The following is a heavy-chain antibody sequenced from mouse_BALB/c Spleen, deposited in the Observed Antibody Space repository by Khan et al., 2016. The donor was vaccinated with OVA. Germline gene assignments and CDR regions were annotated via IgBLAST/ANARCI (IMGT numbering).Heavy chain of an antibody. CDR2: ISGYSNTI. D-gene: IGHD1-1*01. Sequence: EVELVESGGGLVQPGGSRKLSCAASGFTFSSYGMHWVRQAPERGLEWVAYISGYSNTIYYADTVKGRFTISRDNPRNTLFLKMTSLMSEDTAMYYCATSYFYGYYFDYWGQGTTLTVSS. CDR1: GFTFSSYG. J-gene: IGHJ2*01. V-gene: IGHV5-17*02. CDR3: ATSYFYGYYFDY.